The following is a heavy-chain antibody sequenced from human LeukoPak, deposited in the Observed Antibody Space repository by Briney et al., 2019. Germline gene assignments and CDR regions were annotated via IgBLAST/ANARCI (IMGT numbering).Heavy chain of an antibody. V-gene: IGHV4-39*01. D-gene: IGHD6-19*01. J-gene: IGHJ5*02. CDR2: IYYSGNT. Sequence: SEALSLTCAVSGGSISSSNYYWGWIRQPPGQGLEWIGSIYYSGNTYYNPSLKSRVTISVDTSKNQFSLKLSSVTATDTAVYYCARRRAGRDWFDPWGQGTLVTVSS. CDR1: GGSISSSNYY. CDR3: ARRRAGRDWFDP.